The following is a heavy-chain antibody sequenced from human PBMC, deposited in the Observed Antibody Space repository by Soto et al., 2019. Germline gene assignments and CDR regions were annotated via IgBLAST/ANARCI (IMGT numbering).Heavy chain of an antibody. CDR2: IIPIFGTA. CDR1: GGTFSSYA. Sequence: GASVKVSWKAAGGTFSSYAISWGRQAPGQGLEWMGGIIPIFGTANYAQKFQGRVTITADKSTSTAYMELSSLRSEDTAVYYCARGLSGSYLTYFDYWGQGTLVTVSS. V-gene: IGHV1-69*06. J-gene: IGHJ4*02. D-gene: IGHD1-26*01. CDR3: ARGLSGSYLTYFDY.